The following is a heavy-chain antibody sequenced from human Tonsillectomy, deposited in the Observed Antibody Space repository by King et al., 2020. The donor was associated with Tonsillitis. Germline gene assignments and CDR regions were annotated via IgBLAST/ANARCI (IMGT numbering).Heavy chain of an antibody. Sequence: VQLVESGGVVVQPGGSLRLSCAASGFTFDDYPMHWVRQAPGKGLEWVSLISWDGGSTYYAYSVKVRFTISRDNSKHSLYLQMNSLRTEDTALYYCAKAQLVGDNGMDVWGQGTTVTVSS. CDR1: GFTFDDYP. J-gene: IGHJ6*02. D-gene: IGHD6-13*01. CDR3: AKAQLVGDNGMDV. V-gene: IGHV3-43*01. CDR2: ISWDGGST.